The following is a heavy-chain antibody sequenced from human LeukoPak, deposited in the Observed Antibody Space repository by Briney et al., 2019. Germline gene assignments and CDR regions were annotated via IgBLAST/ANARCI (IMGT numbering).Heavy chain of an antibody. CDR1: GFSFSSYA. J-gene: IGHJ3*02. V-gene: IGHV3-23*01. CDR3: AKGLPPIGYYDSSGHNAFDI. D-gene: IGHD3-22*01. CDR2: ISGSGGST. Sequence: GGSLRLSCAASGFSFSSYAMSWVRQAPGKGLEWVSAISGSGGSTYYADSVKGRFTISRDNSKNTLYLQMNSLRAEDTAVYYCAKGLPPIGYYDSSGHNAFDIWGQGTMVTVSS.